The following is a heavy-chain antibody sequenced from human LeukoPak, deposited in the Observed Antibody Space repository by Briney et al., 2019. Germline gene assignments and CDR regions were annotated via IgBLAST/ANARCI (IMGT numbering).Heavy chain of an antibody. V-gene: IGHV4-4*07. CDR1: GGSISSYY. Sequence: SETLSLTCTVSGGSISSYYWSWIRQPAGKGLEWIGRIYTSGRSHYNPSLKGRVTMSVDTSKNQFFLNLSSVTAADTAVYYCARELGSNGWFDPWGQGTLVTVSS. CDR2: IYTSGRS. J-gene: IGHJ5*02. D-gene: IGHD6-13*01. CDR3: ARELGSNGWFDP.